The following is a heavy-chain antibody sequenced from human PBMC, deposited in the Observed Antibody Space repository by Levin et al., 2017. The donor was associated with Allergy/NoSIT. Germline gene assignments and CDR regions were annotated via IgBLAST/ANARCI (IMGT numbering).Heavy chain of an antibody. CDR3: ARDSGGEWFGVDY. CDR2: ITGDGSTT. J-gene: IGHJ4*02. D-gene: IGHD2-21*01. V-gene: IGHV3-74*01. CDR1: GFSFSTYW. Sequence: PGGSLRLSCAASGFSFSTYWMHWVRQAPGKGLLWVSRITGDGSTTTYADSVKGRFTISRDNAKNTLYLQMNSLRVEDTAVYYCARDSGGEWFGVDYWGQGTQVTVSS.